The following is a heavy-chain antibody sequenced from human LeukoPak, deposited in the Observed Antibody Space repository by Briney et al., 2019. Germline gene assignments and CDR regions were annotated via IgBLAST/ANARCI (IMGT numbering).Heavy chain of an antibody. CDR2: IYYSGST. CDR3: ARDRGDGYKTTFDY. Sequence: SETLSLTCTVSGGSISSYYWSWIRQPPGKGLEGIGYIYYSGSTNYNPSLKSRVTISVDTSKNQFSLKLSSVTAADTAVYYCARDRGDGYKTTFDYWGQGTLVTVSS. CDR1: GGSISSYY. J-gene: IGHJ4*02. V-gene: IGHV4-59*01. D-gene: IGHD5-24*01.